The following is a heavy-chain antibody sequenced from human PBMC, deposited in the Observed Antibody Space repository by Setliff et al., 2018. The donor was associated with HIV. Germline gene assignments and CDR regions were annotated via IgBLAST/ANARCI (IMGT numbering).Heavy chain of an antibody. Sequence: SETLSLTCTVSGDSVSSSSYYWGWIRQPPGKGLEWVGTISYSGSTYYNPSLKSRVTISVDTSKNQFSLKLTSMTAVDTAVYYCARLVTMIRGVQNYYMDVWGKGTTVTVSS. V-gene: IGHV4-39*01. CDR1: GDSVSSSSYY. D-gene: IGHD3-10*01. J-gene: IGHJ6*03. CDR2: ISYSGST. CDR3: ARLVTMIRGVQNYYMDV.